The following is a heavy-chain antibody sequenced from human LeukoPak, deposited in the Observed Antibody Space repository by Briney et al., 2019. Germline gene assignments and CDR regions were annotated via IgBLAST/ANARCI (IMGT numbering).Heavy chain of an antibody. CDR3: ARDQLFRDYDFSMDV. J-gene: IGHJ6*03. Sequence: PSETLSLTCTVSGDSISSSFYYWGWIRQPPGKGLEWIGSIYYSGSTYYNPSLKSRVTISVDTSKNQFSLKLSSVTAADTAVYYCARDQLFRDYDFSMDVWGKGTTVTVSS. D-gene: IGHD3-3*01. V-gene: IGHV4-39*07. CDR1: GDSISSSFYY. CDR2: IYYSGST.